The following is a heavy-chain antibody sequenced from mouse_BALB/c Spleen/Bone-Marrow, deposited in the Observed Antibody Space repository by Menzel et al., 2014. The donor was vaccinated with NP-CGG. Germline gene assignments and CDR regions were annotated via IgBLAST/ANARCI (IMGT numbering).Heavy chain of an antibody. CDR2: ILPGSGST. Sequence: QVQLQQSGAKLMKPGASVKISCKATGYAFSSYWIEWVKQRPGHGLEWIGEILPGSGSTNYNEKFKGKATFTADTSSNTAYMQLSSLTSEDSAVYYCAREDGLWYFDVWGAGTTVTVSS. V-gene: IGHV1-9*01. CDR1: GYAFSSYW. J-gene: IGHJ1*01. D-gene: IGHD1-1*01. CDR3: AREDGLWYFDV.